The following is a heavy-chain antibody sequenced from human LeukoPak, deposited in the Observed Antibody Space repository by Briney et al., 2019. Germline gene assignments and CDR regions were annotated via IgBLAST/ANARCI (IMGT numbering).Heavy chain of an antibody. CDR1: GGSISSGSYY. V-gene: IGHV4-61*02. J-gene: IGHJ6*02. CDR3: ARVQSEVVVAATRSYYYYGMDV. Sequence: SETLSLTCTVSGGSISSGSYYWSWIRQPAGKGLEWIGRIYTSGSTNYNPSLNSRVTISVDTSKNQFSLKLSFVTAADTAVYYCARVQSEVVVAATRSYYYYGMDVWGQGTTVTVSS. D-gene: IGHD2-15*01. CDR2: IYTSGST.